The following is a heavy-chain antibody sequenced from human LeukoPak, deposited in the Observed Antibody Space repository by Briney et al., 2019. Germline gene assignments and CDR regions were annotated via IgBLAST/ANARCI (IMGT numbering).Heavy chain of an antibody. Sequence: GGSLRLSCAASRFTFSTYGMHWVRQAPGKGLEWVAFIRYDGSNKYYADSVKGRFTISRDNSKNTLYLQMNSLRAEDTAVYYCAKDNYDYGDYDGGDYWGQGTLVTVSS. D-gene: IGHD4-17*01. V-gene: IGHV3-30*02. CDR1: RFTFSTYG. CDR2: IRYDGSNK. CDR3: AKDNYDYGDYDGGDY. J-gene: IGHJ4*02.